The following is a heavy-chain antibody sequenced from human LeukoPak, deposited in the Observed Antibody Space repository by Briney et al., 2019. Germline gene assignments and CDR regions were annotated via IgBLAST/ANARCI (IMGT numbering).Heavy chain of an antibody. V-gene: IGHV3-7*01. Sequence: GGSLRLSCAASGFTISTYGMTWVRQAPGKGLEWVANIKQDGSEKYYMDSVKGRFTISRDNAKKSLFLQMNCLAAEDTALYYCVRSLERFGTRDYWGQGTLVTVSS. CDR2: IKQDGSEK. CDR1: GFTISTYG. D-gene: IGHD3-10*01. J-gene: IGHJ4*02. CDR3: VRSLERFGTRDY.